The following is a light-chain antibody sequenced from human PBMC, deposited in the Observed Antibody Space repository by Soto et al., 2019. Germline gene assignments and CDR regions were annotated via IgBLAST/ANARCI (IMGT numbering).Light chain of an antibody. V-gene: IGKV1-5*01. CDR2: DAS. CDR1: QSISSW. Sequence: DIQMTHSPSALGEAVGEGVAWTCRASQSISSWLAWYQQKPGKAPKLLIYDASSLESGVPSRFSGSGSGTEFTLTISSLQPDDFATYYCQQYNSYLTWTFGQGTKV. J-gene: IGKJ1*01. CDR3: QQYNSYLTWT.